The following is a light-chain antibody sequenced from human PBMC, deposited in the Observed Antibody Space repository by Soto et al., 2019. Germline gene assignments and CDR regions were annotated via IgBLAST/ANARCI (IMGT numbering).Light chain of an antibody. CDR2: GAS. CDR3: QKYNSAPWT. CDR1: QSVSSK. J-gene: IGKJ1*01. V-gene: IGKV3-15*01. Sequence: EIVMTQSPATLSVYPGERAALSCRASQSVSSKLAWYRQRPGQAPRLLIYGASTRATGFPARFSGSGSGTDFTLTISSLQPEDVATYYCQKYNSAPWTFGQGTKVDIK.